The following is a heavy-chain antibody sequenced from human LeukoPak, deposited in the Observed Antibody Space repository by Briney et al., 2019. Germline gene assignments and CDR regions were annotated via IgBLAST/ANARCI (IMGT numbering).Heavy chain of an antibody. CDR2: INPNSGGT. D-gene: IGHD3-22*01. V-gene: IGHV1-2*02. CDR3: AGSSGYLTQIDY. J-gene: IGHJ4*02. CDR1: GYTFTGYY. Sequence: ASVKVTCKASGYTFTGYYMHWVRQAPGQGLEWMGWINPNSGGTNYAQKFQGRVTMTRDTSISTAYMELSRLRSDDTAVYYCAGSSGYLTQIDYWGQGTLVTVSS.